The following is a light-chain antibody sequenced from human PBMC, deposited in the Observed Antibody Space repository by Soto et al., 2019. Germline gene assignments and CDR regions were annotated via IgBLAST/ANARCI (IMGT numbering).Light chain of an antibody. CDR2: SAS. CDR1: QNISTN. Sequence: DIVMTQSPATLSVSPGERATLSCRASQNISTNVAWYQQKPGQAPRLLLLSASSRLSDIPARFSGSGSGTEFTLTISSLQPEDFATYYCQQSYSTPLTFGGGTKVEIK. CDR3: QQSYSTPLT. V-gene: IGKV3-15*01. J-gene: IGKJ4*01.